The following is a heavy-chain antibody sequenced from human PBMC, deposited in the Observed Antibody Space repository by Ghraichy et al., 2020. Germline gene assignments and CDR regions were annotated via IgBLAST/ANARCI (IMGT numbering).Heavy chain of an antibody. CDR2: IYYSGST. Sequence: SQTLSLTCTVSGGSISSYYWSWIRQPPGKGLEWIGYIYYSGSTNYNPSLKSRVTISVDTSKNQFSLKLSSVTAADTAVYYCARRSQYSGSYYDYGMDVWGQGTTVTVSS. CDR3: ARRSQYSGSYYDYGMDV. CDR1: GGSISSYY. D-gene: IGHD1-26*01. V-gene: IGHV4-59*08. J-gene: IGHJ6*02.